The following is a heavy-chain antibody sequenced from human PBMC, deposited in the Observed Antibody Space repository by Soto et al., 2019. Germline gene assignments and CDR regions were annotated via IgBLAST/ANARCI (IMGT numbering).Heavy chain of an antibody. D-gene: IGHD5-12*01. CDR3: ARDPGNGYSPRYFDR. CDR2: IYYDGRT. Sequence: QVQLQESGPGLVKPSETLSLTCIVSGGSTTSYYWSWIRQPPGKGLEWIGYIYYDGRTSYNPSLLSRVTLSADTFNNQFSLHLTSVTAADTAVYYCARDPGNGYSPRYFDRWGQGTLVTVSS. J-gene: IGHJ4*02. CDR1: GGSTTSYY. V-gene: IGHV4-59*01.